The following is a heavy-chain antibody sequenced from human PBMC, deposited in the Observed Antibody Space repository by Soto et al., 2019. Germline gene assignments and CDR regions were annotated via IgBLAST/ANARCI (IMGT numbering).Heavy chain of an antibody. CDR2: ISGSGGST. D-gene: IGHD2-2*01. Sequence: GGSLRLSCAASGFTFSSYAMSWVRQAPGKGLEWVSAISGSGGSTYYADSVKGRFTISRDNSKNTLYLQMNSLRAEDTAIYYCAKDLKMGEVVPEMDVWGKGTTVTVSS. CDR3: AKDLKMGEVVPEMDV. V-gene: IGHV3-23*01. CDR1: GFTFSSYA. J-gene: IGHJ6*04.